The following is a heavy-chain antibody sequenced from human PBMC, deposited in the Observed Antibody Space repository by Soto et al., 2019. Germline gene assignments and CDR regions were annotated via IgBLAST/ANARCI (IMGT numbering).Heavy chain of an antibody. CDR3: ASWDPTVTKEYFQH. D-gene: IGHD4-17*01. J-gene: IGHJ1*01. CDR1: GFTFSSYS. V-gene: IGHV3-21*01. CDR2: ISSSSSYI. Sequence: PGGSLRLSCAASGFTFSSYSMNWVRQAPGKGLEWVSSISSSSSYIYYADSVKGRFTISRDNAKNSLYLQMNSLRAEDTAVYYCASWDPTVTKEYFQHWGPGTLVTVSS.